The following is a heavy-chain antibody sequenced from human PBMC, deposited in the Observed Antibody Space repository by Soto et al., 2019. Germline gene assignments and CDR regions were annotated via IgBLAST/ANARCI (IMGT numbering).Heavy chain of an antibody. Sequence: GGSLRLSCAAAGFTFDDYAMHWVRQPPGKGLEWVSGISWNSGNIGYADSVKGRFTISRDNAKNSLYLQMNSLRAEDTALYYCAKLTGGTWYSGGWYFDYWGQGT. J-gene: IGHJ4*02. CDR1: GFTFDDYA. CDR2: ISWNSGNI. D-gene: IGHD2-8*02. V-gene: IGHV3-9*01. CDR3: AKLTGGTWYSGGWYFDY.